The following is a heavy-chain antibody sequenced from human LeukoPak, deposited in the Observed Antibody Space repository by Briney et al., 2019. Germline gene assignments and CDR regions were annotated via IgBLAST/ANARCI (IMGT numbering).Heavy chain of an antibody. CDR2: INNVGSHI. V-gene: IGHV3-21*01. Sequence: GGSLRLSCAASGFTLSSSAMNWVRQAPGKGLEWVSSINNVGSHIYYAGSVKGRFTISRDNTKNSLYLQMNSLRAEDTAVYYGSRDPTYYLRYGYFDYWGQGALVTVSS. J-gene: IGHJ4*02. CDR1: GFTLSSSA. CDR3: SRDPTYYLRYGYFDY. D-gene: IGHD1-26*01.